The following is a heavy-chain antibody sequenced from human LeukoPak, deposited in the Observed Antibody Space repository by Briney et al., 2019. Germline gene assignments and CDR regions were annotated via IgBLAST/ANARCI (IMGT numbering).Heavy chain of an antibody. D-gene: IGHD3-22*01. CDR3: ASALTYYYDSSGYFFLPGGD. J-gene: IGHJ4*02. V-gene: IGHV3-30-3*01. CDR1: GFTFSXXX. Sequence: AASGFTFSXXXXXGGRXAPGXXXXXVXXIAYDGSNKYYADSGKGRFTISRDKSKNTRYLQMNSLRAEDTAVYYCASALTYYYDSSGYFFLPGGDWGQGTLVTVSS. CDR2: IAYDGSNK.